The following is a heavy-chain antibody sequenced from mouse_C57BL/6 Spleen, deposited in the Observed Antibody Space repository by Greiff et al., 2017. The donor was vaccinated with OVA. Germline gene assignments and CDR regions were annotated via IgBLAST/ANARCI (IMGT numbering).Heavy chain of an antibody. CDR3: ARNFRYDYGRSYDWYFDV. Sequence: VKVVESGPGLVAPSQSLSITCTVSGFSLTSYAISWVRQPPGKGLEWLGVLWTGGGTNYNSALKSRLSISKDNSKSKVFLKRKSLQTDDKARYYCARNFRYDYGRSYDWYFDVWGTGTTVTVAS. J-gene: IGHJ1*03. V-gene: IGHV2-9-1*01. D-gene: IGHD1-1*01. CDR2: LWTGGGT. CDR1: GFSLTSYA.